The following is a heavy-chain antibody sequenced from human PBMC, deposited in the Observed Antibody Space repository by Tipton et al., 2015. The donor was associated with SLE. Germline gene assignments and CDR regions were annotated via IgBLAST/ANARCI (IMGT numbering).Heavy chain of an antibody. V-gene: IGHV4-59*11. CDR1: GGSISSHY. J-gene: IGHJ6*03. D-gene: IGHD3-10*01. CDR2: VYSSGST. Sequence: TLSLTCTVSGGSISSHYWTWIRQPPGKGLEWIGYVYSSGSTNYNPSLKSRVIISIDTSKNQFSLKLSSVTAADTAIYYCARVGYLGSGKTWDMDVWGKGITVTVSS. CDR3: ARVGYLGSGKTWDMDV.